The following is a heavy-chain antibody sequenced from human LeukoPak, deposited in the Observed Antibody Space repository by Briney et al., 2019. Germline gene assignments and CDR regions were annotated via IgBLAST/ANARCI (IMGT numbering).Heavy chain of an antibody. V-gene: IGHV1-69*13. D-gene: IGHD2-15*01. J-gene: IGHJ4*02. CDR2: IIPIFGTA. Sequence: SVKVSCKASGGTFSSYAISWVRQAPGQGLEWMGGIIPIFGTANYAQKFQGRVTITADESTSTAYMELSSLRSEDTAVYYCARGPGYCSGGSCYFPYYFDYWGQGTLVTVSS. CDR1: GGTFSSYA. CDR3: ARGPGYCSGGSCYFPYYFDY.